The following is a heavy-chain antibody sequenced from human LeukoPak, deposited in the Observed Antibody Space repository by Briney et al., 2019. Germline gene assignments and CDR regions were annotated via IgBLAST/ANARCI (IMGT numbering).Heavy chain of an antibody. CDR3: ARRMSGSNHDAFDI. CDR1: GYTFTSYD. Sequence: ASVKVSCKASGYTFTSYDINWVRQAPGQGLEWMGWMNPNSGNTGYAQKFLGRVTITRNTSISTAYMELSSLRLEDTAVFYCARRMSGSNHDAFDIWGQGTMVTVSS. D-gene: IGHD1-26*01. V-gene: IGHV1-8*03. J-gene: IGHJ3*02. CDR2: MNPNSGNT.